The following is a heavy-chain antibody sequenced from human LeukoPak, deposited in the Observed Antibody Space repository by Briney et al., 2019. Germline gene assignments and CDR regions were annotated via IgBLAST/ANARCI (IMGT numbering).Heavy chain of an antibody. CDR2: IYYSGST. Sequence: SETLSLTCTVSGGSISSYYWSWIRQPPGKGLEWIGYIYYSGSTNYNPSLKSRVTISVDTSKNQFSLKLSSVTAADTAVYYCARDLHYYYGSGSYVGYWGQGTLVTVSS. D-gene: IGHD3-10*01. J-gene: IGHJ4*02. V-gene: IGHV4-59*01. CDR3: ARDLHYYYGSGSYVGY. CDR1: GGSISSYY.